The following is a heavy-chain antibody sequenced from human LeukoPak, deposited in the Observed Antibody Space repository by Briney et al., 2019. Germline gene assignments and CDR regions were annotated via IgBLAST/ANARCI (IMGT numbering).Heavy chain of an antibody. CDR1: GFTFSSYW. Sequence: GVSLRLSCAASGFTFSSYWMSWVRQAPGKGLEWVSYISSSGSTIYYADSVKGRFTISRDNAKNSLYLQMNSLRAEDTAVYYCARDGSGWPYYYYGMDVWGQGTTVTVSS. V-gene: IGHV3-48*04. D-gene: IGHD6-19*01. CDR2: ISSSGSTI. CDR3: ARDGSGWPYYYYGMDV. J-gene: IGHJ6*02.